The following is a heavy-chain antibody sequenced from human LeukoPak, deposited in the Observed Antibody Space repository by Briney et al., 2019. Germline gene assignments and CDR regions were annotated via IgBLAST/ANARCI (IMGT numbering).Heavy chain of an antibody. J-gene: IGHJ4*02. V-gene: IGHV1-2*02. CDR1: GYTFPDFY. D-gene: IGHD6-19*01. Sequence: GASVKVSCKASGYTFPDFYIHWVRQAPGQGPEWMGWIDPKSGGTKYAQKFQDRVTMTRDTSTSTAYMELSRLRSDDPAVYYCAAWRGYSSGWSGPFDYWGQGTQVTVSS. CDR3: AAWRGYSSGWSGPFDY. CDR2: IDPKSGGT.